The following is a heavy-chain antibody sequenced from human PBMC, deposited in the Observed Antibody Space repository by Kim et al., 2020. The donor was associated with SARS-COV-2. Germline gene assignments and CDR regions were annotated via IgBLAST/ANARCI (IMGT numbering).Heavy chain of an antibody. J-gene: IGHJ4*02. CDR3: VKLSGGYCSGGSCSSEY. CDR2: ISSNGDST. D-gene: IGHD2-15*01. V-gene: IGHV3-64D*09. Sequence: GGSLRLSCSASGFTFSSYAMHWVRQAPGKGLEYVSVISSNGDSTYYADSVKGRFTISRDNSKNTLYLQMSSLRVEDTAVYYCVKLSGGYCSGGSCSSEYWGQGTLVTVSS. CDR1: GFTFSSYA.